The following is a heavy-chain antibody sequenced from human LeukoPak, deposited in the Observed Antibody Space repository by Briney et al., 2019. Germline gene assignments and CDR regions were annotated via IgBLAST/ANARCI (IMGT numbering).Heavy chain of an antibody. Sequence: PSETLSLTCTVSGGSISGFHWSWIRQPPGRGLEWIGYIHYSGSTDYNPSLKSRVTISVDTSKNQFSLKLSSVTAADTAVYYCTRHLDYYGSGSYEYWGQGTLVTLSS. CDR1: GGSISGFH. CDR3: TRHLDYYGSGSYEY. D-gene: IGHD3-10*01. J-gene: IGHJ4*02. CDR2: IHYSGST. V-gene: IGHV4-59*08.